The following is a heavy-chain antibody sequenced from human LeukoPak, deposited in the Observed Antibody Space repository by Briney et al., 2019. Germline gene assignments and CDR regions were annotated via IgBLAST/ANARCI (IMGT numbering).Heavy chain of an antibody. CDR2: ISYDARE. CDR3: AKAGCGNANCYTNY. J-gene: IGHJ4*02. D-gene: IGHD2-2*01. V-gene: IGHV3-30*18. CDR1: GFIFNAYG. Sequence: GGSLRLSCTASGFIFNAYGMHWGRQAPGKGVEWVAAISYDAREFFTDSVKGRFTISRDKSKTRLYLQMNNLRADDTAVYYCAKAGCGNANCYTNYWGQGTLVTVSS.